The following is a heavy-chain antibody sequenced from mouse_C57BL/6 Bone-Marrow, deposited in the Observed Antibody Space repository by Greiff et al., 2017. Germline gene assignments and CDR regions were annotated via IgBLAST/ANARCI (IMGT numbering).Heavy chain of an antibody. Sequence: EVMLVESGGGLVKPGGSLKLSCAASGFTFSSYAMSWVRQTPEKRLEWVATISDGGSYTYYSDNVKGRFTISIDNAKNNMYLQMSHLKYEDTTMYYCARERGLWFHRDFDYWGQGTTLTVSS. CDR3: ARERGLWFHRDFDY. CDR2: ISDGGSYT. J-gene: IGHJ2*01. V-gene: IGHV5-4*01. D-gene: IGHD2-2*01. CDR1: GFTFSSYA.